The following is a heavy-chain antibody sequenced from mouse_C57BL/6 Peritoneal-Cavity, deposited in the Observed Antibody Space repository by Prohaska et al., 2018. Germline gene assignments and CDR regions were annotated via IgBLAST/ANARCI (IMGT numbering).Heavy chain of an antibody. CDR1: GFNIKDYY. Sequence: EVQLQQSGAELVRPGASVKLSCTASGFNIKDYYMHWVKQRPEQGLEWIGRIDPEDGETEYALKFQGKATMTADTSSNTADLQLSSLTSEDTAVYYCTTLSSLEYFDVWGTGTTVTVSS. CDR2: IDPEDGET. CDR3: TTLSSLEYFDV. J-gene: IGHJ1*03. D-gene: IGHD4-1*01. V-gene: IGHV14-1*01.